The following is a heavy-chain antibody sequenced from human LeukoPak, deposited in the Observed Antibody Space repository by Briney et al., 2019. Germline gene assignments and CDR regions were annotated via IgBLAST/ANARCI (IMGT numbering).Heavy chain of an antibody. Sequence: PGGSLRLSCAASGFTFSSNYMSWLRQAPGKGLEWVSVMYSGGSTYYADSVKGRFTISRDNSKNTLYLQMNSLRAEDTAVYYCAGRQLVRLADAFDIWGQGTMVTVSS. CDR2: MYSGGST. D-gene: IGHD6-13*01. V-gene: IGHV3-53*01. J-gene: IGHJ3*02. CDR1: GFTFSSNY. CDR3: AGRQLVRLADAFDI.